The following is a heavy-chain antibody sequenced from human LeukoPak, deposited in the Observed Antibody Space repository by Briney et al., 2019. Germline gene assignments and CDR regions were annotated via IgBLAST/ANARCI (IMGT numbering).Heavy chain of an antibody. J-gene: IGHJ4*02. CDR2: ISSSSSYI. D-gene: IGHD5-18*01. V-gene: IGHV3-21*01. CDR3: ARVLDTAQRGDY. CDR1: GFTFSSYS. Sequence: GGSLRLSRAASGFTFSSYSMNWVRQAPGKGLEWVSSISSSSSYIYYADSVKGRFTISRDNAKNSLYLQMNSLRAEDTAVYYCARVLDTAQRGDYWGQGTLVTVSS.